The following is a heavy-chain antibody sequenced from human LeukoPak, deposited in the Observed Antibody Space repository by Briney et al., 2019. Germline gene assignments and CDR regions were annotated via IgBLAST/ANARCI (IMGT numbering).Heavy chain of an antibody. V-gene: IGHV4-30-4*01. CDR2: ISYSGST. CDR3: ARALNYDFWSAYYYYMDV. J-gene: IGHJ6*03. CDR1: GGSITSGDYY. D-gene: IGHD3-3*01. Sequence: SGTLSLTCTVSGGSITSGDYYWSWIRQPPGKGLEWIGYISYSGSTSYNPSLKSPFTISMDTSKNQFSLRLSSVTAADTAIYFCARALNYDFWSAYYYYMDVWGEGTTVTVSS.